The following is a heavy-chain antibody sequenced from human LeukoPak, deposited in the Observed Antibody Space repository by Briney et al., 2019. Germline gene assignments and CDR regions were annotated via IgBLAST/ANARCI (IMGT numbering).Heavy chain of an antibody. V-gene: IGHV3-23*01. CDR1: GFTFSSYA. Sequence: PGGSLRLSCAASGFTFSSYAMSWVRQAPGKGLEWVSAIRGSGGSTYYADSVKGRFTISRDNSKNTLYLQMNSLRAEGTAVYYCAKSARSGYYPLGYWGQGTLVTVSS. CDR2: IRGSGGST. CDR3: AKSARSGYYPLGY. J-gene: IGHJ4*02. D-gene: IGHD3-22*01.